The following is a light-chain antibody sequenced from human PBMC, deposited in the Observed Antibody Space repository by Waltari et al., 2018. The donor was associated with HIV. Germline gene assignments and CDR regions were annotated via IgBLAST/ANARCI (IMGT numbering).Light chain of an antibody. Sequence: QTVVTQETSFSVSPGGTVTLTCGLSSGSVSSRYYLSWYQQTPGLPPRILIYDTNTRSSGVPDRFSGSILGNKAALTITGAQSDDESEYYCLLYVGTGIWVFGGGTKLTVL. CDR3: LLYVGTGIWV. V-gene: IGLV8-61*01. CDR1: SGSVSSRYY. J-gene: IGLJ3*02. CDR2: DTN.